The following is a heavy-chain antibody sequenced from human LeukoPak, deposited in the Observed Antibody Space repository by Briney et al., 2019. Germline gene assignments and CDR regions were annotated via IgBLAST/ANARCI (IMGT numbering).Heavy chain of an antibody. CDR3: AKDQGVATTPKVDYYYYGMDV. J-gene: IGHJ6*02. CDR1: GFTFSNFA. D-gene: IGHD5-12*01. V-gene: IGHV3-23*01. CDR2: ISGNGGST. Sequence: QRGGSLRLSCAASGFTFSNFAMSWVRQAPGKGLEWVSAISGNGGSTYYADSVKGRFTISRDNSKNTLYLQLNSLRAEDTAVYYCAKDQGVATTPKVDYYYYGMDVWGQGTTVTVSS.